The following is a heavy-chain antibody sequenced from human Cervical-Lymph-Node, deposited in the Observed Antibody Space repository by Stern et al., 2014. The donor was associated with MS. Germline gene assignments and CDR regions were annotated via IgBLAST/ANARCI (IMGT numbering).Heavy chain of an antibody. J-gene: IGHJ4*02. Sequence: VQLVESGAEVKKPGESLKISCKASGYSFTSHWIGWVRQMPGKGLEWMGIIYPGDSGTGYSPSFQGQVTISADKSISTAYLQWSSLKASDTAMYYCARHQQWLALDYWGQGTLVTVSS. CDR1: GYSFTSHW. V-gene: IGHV5-51*01. CDR3: ARHQQWLALDY. CDR2: IYPGDSGT. D-gene: IGHD6-19*01.